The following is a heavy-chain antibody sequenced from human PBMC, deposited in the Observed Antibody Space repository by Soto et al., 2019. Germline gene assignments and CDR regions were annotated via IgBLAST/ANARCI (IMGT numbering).Heavy chain of an antibody. V-gene: IGHV3-30*18. CDR2: ISYDGSNK. Sequence: GGSLRLSCAASGFTFSSYGMHWVRQAPGKGLKWVAVISYDGSNKYYADSVKGRFTISRDNSKNTLYLQMNSLRAEDTAVYYCAKDRTTIFGVVITGFDYWGQGTLVTVSS. CDR1: GFTFSSYG. J-gene: IGHJ4*02. D-gene: IGHD3-3*01. CDR3: AKDRTTIFGVVITGFDY.